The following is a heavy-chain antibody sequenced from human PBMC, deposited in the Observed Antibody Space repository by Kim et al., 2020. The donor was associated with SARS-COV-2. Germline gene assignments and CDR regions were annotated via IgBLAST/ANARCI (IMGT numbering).Heavy chain of an antibody. J-gene: IGHJ2*01. D-gene: IGHD6-6*01. V-gene: IGHV3-7*01. CDR1: GFTFSTYY. CDR3: ARRRGVAARFLHWYFDL. Sequence: GGSLRLSCAASGFTFSTYYMSWVRQAPGKGLEWVASIKPDGSERNLVDSVKGRFTVSRDNAKKLLFLQMNNLTTEDTALYYCARRRGVAARFLHWYFDLWGRGTPVTVSS. CDR2: IKPDGSER.